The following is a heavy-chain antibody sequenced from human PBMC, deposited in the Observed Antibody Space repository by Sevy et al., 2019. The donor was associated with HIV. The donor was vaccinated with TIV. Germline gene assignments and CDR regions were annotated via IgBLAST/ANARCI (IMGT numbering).Heavy chain of an antibody. V-gene: IGHV5-10-1*01. CDR1: GYKFAHYW. J-gene: IGHJ4*02. CDR3: VRISGGVVAALDY. Sequence: GESLKISCKGSGYKFAHYWITWVRQMPGKGLEWMGMIDPSDSEAKHSPSFQGHVTFSIDKSISSAYLHWSSLKASDTAIYYCVRISGGVVAALDYWGQGTLVTVSS. D-gene: IGHD6-19*01. CDR2: IDPSDSEA.